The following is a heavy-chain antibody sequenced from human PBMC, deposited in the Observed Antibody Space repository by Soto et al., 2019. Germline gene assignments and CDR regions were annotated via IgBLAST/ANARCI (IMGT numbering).Heavy chain of an antibody. D-gene: IGHD6-19*01. Sequence: EVQLVESGGGLVKPGGSLRLSCAASGFNFSNYALNWVRQAPGKGLEWVSFISSSSSYTYYSDSVKGRFTISRDNAKNSLYLQMNSLRAEDTAVYYWAKDLGRGSPVGGGLDVWGQGTTVTVSS. CDR3: AKDLGRGSPVGGGLDV. CDR2: ISSSSSYT. CDR1: GFNFSNYA. J-gene: IGHJ6*02. V-gene: IGHV3-21*02.